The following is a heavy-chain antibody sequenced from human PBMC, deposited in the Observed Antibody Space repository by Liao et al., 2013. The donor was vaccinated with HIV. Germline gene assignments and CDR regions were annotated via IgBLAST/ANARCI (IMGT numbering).Heavy chain of an antibody. CDR3: ARGEHYDSSAFYFGLIYFDY. V-gene: IGHV4-34*01. D-gene: IGHD3-22*01. J-gene: IGHJ4*02. CDR1: GGSFSNYY. Sequence: QVQLQESGPGLVKPSETLSLTCAVSGGSFSNYYWSWIRQPPGKGLEWIGEIIHSGSANYNPSLKSRVTISVDTSKNQFSLRVRSVTAADTAVYYCARGEHYDSSAFYFGLIYFDYWGQGTLVTVSS. CDR2: IIHSGSA.